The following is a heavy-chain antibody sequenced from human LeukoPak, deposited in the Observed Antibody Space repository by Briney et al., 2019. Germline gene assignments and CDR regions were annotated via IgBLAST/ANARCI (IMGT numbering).Heavy chain of an antibody. J-gene: IGHJ6*02. CDR3: AKDRYCSSTSCYDYYHYGMDV. V-gene: IGHV3-30*02. CDR2: IRYDGSNK. CDR1: GFTFSSYG. Sequence: GGSLRLSCAASGFTFSSYGMHWVRQAPGKGLEWVAFIRYDGSNKYYADSVKGRFTISRDNSKNTLYLQMNSLRAEDTAVYYCAKDRYCSSTSCYDYYHYGMDVWGQGTTVTVSS. D-gene: IGHD2-2*01.